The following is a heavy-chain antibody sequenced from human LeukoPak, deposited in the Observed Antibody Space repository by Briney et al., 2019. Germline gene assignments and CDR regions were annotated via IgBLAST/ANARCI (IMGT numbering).Heavy chain of an antibody. V-gene: IGHV4-59*01. CDR3: ARESSSSWSGAFDT. CDR2: IYYSGST. CDR1: GGSISSYY. D-gene: IGHD6-13*01. J-gene: IGHJ3*02. Sequence: PSETLSLTCTVSGGSISSYYWSWIRQPPGKGLEWIGYIYYSGSTNYNPSLKSRVTISVDTSKNQFSLKLSSVTAADTAVYYCARESSSSWSGAFDTWGQGTMVTVSS.